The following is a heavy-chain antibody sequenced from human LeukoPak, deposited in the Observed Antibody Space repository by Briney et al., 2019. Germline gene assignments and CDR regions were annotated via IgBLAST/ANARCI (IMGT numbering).Heavy chain of an antibody. CDR3: ARGRRMYYDFWSGYYFFDY. V-gene: IGHV4-34*01. J-gene: IGHJ4*02. D-gene: IGHD3-3*01. CDR2: INHSGST. CDR1: GGSFSGYY. Sequence: PSETLSLTCAVYGGSFSGYYWSWIPQPPGKGPEWIGEINHSGSTNYNPSLKRGVTISVDTSKNQISLKLSSVTAADTAVYYCARGRRMYYDFWSGYYFFDYWGQGTLVTGSS.